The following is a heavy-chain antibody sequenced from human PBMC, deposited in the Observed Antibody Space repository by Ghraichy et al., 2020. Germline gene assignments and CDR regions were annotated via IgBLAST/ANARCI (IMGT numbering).Heavy chain of an antibody. Sequence: SETLSLTCAVSGGSISSSNWWSWVRQPPGKGLEWIGEIYHSGSTNYNPSLKSRVTISVDKSKNQFSLKLSSVTAADTAVYYCARVMALYYYYYYMDFWGKGTTVTVSS. CDR1: GGSISSSNW. CDR3: ARVMALYYYYYYMDF. D-gene: IGHD5-24*01. V-gene: IGHV4-4*02. CDR2: IYHSGST. J-gene: IGHJ6*03.